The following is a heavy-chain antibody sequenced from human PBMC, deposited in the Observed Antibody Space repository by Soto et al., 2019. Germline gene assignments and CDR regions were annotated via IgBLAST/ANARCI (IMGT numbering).Heavy chain of an antibody. Sequence: QVQLVQSGAEVKKPGSSVKVSCKASGGTFSSYSINWVRQAPGQGLEWMGRITPILGIANYAQKFQGRVTITAEKSTSTAYMELSSVRSEDTAVYYCAREPYGDYSGYWGQGTLVTVSS. CDR3: AREPYGDYSGY. CDR2: ITPILGIA. V-gene: IGHV1-69*08. J-gene: IGHJ4*02. D-gene: IGHD4-17*01. CDR1: GGTFSSYS.